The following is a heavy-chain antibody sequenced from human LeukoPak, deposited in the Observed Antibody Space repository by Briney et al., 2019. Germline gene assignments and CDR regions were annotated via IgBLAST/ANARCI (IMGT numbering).Heavy chain of an antibody. Sequence: PSETLSLTCTVSGGSLSSYYWSWIRQPPGKGLEWIGYIYYSGSTNYNPSLKSRVTISVDTSKNQFSLKLSSVTAADTAVYYCARLEDSSGFDYWGQGTLVTVSS. D-gene: IGHD6-19*01. J-gene: IGHJ4*02. CDR2: IYYSGST. CDR1: GGSLSSYY. CDR3: ARLEDSSGFDY. V-gene: IGHV4-59*08.